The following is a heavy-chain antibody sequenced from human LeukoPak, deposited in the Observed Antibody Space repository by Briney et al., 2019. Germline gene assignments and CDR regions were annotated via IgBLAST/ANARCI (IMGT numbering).Heavy chain of an antibody. Sequence: GGSRSLSCAASGFTFSTYAMSWVRQAPGKGLEWVSAISRSGGSTYYAGSLKGRFTISRDNSKNSLYLQMNSLGAEDTAVYYCAKEVAIPVAVDAFERWGQGTLVTVSS. CDR3: AKEVAIPVAVDAFER. J-gene: IGHJ3*02. D-gene: IGHD6-19*01. CDR2: ISRSGGST. V-gene: IGHV3-23*01. CDR1: GFTFSTYA.